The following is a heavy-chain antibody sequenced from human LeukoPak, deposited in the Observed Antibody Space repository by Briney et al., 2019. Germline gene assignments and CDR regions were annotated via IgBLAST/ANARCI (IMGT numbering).Heavy chain of an antibody. Sequence: ASVKVSCKASGYTFTSYYMHWVRQAPGQGLEWMGIINPSGGSTSNAQKFQGRVTMTRNTSISTAYMELSSLRSEDTAVYYCASQITFGGVIVPRWGQGTLVTVSS. CDR2: INPSGGST. CDR1: GYTFTSYY. V-gene: IGHV1-46*01. J-gene: IGHJ4*02. D-gene: IGHD3-16*02. CDR3: ASQITFGGVIVPR.